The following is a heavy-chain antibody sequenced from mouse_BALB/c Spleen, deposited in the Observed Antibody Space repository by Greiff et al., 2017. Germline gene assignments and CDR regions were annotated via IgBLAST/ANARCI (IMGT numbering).Heavy chain of an antibody. CDR3: AREKEYAMDY. CDR2: ISDGGSYT. CDR1: GFTFSDYY. J-gene: IGHJ4*01. Sequence: EVQRVESGGGLVKPGGSLKLSCAASGFTFSDYYMHWVRQTPEQRLEWVATISDGGSYTNYPDSVKGRFTISRDKSKNNLYLQRSSLKSEDTAMYYCAREKEYAMDYWGQGTSVTVSS. V-gene: IGHV5-4*02.